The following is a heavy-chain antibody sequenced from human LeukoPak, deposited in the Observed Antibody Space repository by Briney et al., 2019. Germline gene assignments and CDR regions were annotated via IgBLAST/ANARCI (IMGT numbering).Heavy chain of an antibody. CDR2: ISYDGSNK. Sequence: PGGPLRLSCAASGFTFSSYAMHWVRQAPGKGLEWVAVISYDGSNKYYADSVKGRFTISRDNSKNTLYLQMNSLRAEDTAVYYCARDPAYGSGTYTHFDYWGQGTLVTVSS. CDR1: GFTFSSYA. CDR3: ARDPAYGSGTYTHFDY. V-gene: IGHV3-30*04. D-gene: IGHD3-10*01. J-gene: IGHJ4*02.